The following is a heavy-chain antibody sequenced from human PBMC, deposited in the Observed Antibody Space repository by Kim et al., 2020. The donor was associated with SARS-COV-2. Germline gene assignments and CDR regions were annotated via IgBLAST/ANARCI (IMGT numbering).Heavy chain of an antibody. Sequence: SQTLSLTCAISGDSVSSNNAAWNWIRQSPSRGLEWLGRTYYRSKWYNDYAVSVKSRITINPDTSKNQFSLQLNSVTPEDTAVYYCARAAAAAGSWYFDYWGQGTLVTVSS. CDR2: TYYRSKWYN. D-gene: IGHD6-13*01. CDR1: GDSVSSNNAA. J-gene: IGHJ4*02. CDR3: ARAAAAAGSWYFDY. V-gene: IGHV6-1*01.